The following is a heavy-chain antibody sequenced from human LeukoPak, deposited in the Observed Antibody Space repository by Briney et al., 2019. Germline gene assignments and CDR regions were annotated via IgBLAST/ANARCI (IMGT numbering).Heavy chain of an antibody. Sequence: SQTLSLTCTVSGGSISSGFYYWSWIRQPAGKGLEWIGRIYTSGSTNYNPSLKSRVTMSVDTSKNQFSLRLSSVTAADTAVYYCARDPDPYGSGNFDFWGQGTLVTVSS. J-gene: IGHJ4*02. V-gene: IGHV4-61*02. CDR2: IYTSGST. CDR1: GGSISSGFYY. D-gene: IGHD3-10*01. CDR3: ARDPDPYGSGNFDF.